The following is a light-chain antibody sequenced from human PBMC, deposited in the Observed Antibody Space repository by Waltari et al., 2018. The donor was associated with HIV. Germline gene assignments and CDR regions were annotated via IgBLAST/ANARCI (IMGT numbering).Light chain of an antibody. V-gene: IGLV3-25*03. CDR1: ALPKRY. CDR2: KDS. J-gene: IGLJ3*02. Sequence: SYELTQPPSVSVSPGQTARITCSGDALPKRYAYWYQQKPGQAPVLVIYKDSARPSGIPERFSGSSSGTTVTLTISGDQAEDEADYYCQSADSSGTYRVFGGGTKLTVL. CDR3: QSADSSGTYRV.